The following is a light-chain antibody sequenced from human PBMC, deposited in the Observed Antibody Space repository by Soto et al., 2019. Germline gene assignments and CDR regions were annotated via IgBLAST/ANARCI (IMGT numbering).Light chain of an antibody. Sequence: DIQMTQSPSSLSASVGDRVTITCRASLRIRNDLGWYQHKPGKAPKRLIYAAPSLQSGVPSRFSGSGSGTEFTLTISSLQPEDFATYFCLQHDSYPWTFGQGTKVDIK. J-gene: IGKJ1*01. CDR1: LRIRND. V-gene: IGKV1-17*01. CDR2: AAP. CDR3: LQHDSYPWT.